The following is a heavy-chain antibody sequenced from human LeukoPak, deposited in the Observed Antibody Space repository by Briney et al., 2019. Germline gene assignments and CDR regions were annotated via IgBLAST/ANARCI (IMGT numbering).Heavy chain of an antibody. V-gene: IGHV3-23*01. CDR2: ISDSGGKT. Sequence: GGSLRLSCTAAGFTFNNYAMSWVRQAPGKGLEWVSHISDSGGKTYYADSVKGRFTISRDNAKNSLYLQMNSLRAEDTALYYCAKDMRGPKRKYDILTGYSAFDIWGQGTMVTVSS. J-gene: IGHJ3*02. CDR3: AKDMRGPKRKYDILTGYSAFDI. D-gene: IGHD3-9*01. CDR1: GFTFNNYA.